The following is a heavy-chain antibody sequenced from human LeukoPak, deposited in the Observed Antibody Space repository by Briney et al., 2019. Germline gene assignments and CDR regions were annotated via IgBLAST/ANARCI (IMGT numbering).Heavy chain of an antibody. J-gene: IGHJ4*01. CDR3: ARVNYDSSGYDDY. Sequence: GGSLRLSCAASGFTFSSYWMSWVRQAPGKGLEWVANIKQDGSEKYYVDSVKGRFTISRDNAKNSLYLQMNSLRAEDTAVYYCARVNYDSSGYDDYWGQGTLVTVSS. CDR2: IKQDGSEK. CDR1: GFTFSSYW. D-gene: IGHD3-22*01. V-gene: IGHV3-7*01.